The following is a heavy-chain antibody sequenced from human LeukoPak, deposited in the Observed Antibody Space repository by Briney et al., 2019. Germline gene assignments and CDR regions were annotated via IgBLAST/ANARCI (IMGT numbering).Heavy chain of an antibody. J-gene: IGHJ4*02. CDR2: THLSGST. D-gene: IGHD3-3*01. CDR3: ARLEILTTDDFLELYYFDY. V-gene: IGHV4-61*02. CDR1: GGSISSGSYS. Sequence: SQTLSLTCTVSGGSISSGSYSWSWIRQPAGKGLEWIGSTHLSGSTYYNSSLKSRVTISVDTSENQFSLKLTSVTAADTGVYYCARLEILTTDDFLELYYFDYWGQGTLVTVSS.